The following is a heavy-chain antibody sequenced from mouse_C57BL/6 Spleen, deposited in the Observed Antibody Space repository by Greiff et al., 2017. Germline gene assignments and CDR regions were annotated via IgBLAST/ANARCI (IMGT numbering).Heavy chain of an antibody. J-gene: IGHJ4*01. Sequence: VQLQESGAELAKPGASVKLSCKASGYTFTSYWMHWVKQRPGQGLEWIGYINPSSGYTKYNQKFKDKATLTADKSSSTAYMQLSSLTYEDSAVYYCARSKFDGSFSVYYYAMDYWGQGTSVTVSS. D-gene: IGHD1-1*01. CDR3: ARSKFDGSFSVYYYAMDY. CDR1: GYTFTSYW. CDR2: INPSSGYT. V-gene: IGHV1-7*01.